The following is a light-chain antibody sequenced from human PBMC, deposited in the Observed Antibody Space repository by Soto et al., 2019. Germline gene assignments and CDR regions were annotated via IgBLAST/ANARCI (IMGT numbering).Light chain of an antibody. V-gene: IGKV3D-15*01. CDR1: QSVSSN. CDR2: GAS. Sequence: EIVMTQSPATLSVSPGERATLSCRASQSVSSNLAWYQQKPGQAPRLLIYGASTRATGIPARFSGSGSGTEFTLTISSLQSEDFAVYYCQQYNSWPRTFGPGTTVDF. J-gene: IGKJ3*01. CDR3: QQYNSWPRT.